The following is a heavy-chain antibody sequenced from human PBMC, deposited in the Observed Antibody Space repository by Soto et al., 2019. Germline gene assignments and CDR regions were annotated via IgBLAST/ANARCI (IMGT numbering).Heavy chain of an antibody. Sequence: QVHLVASGGGVVQPGRSLRLSCAASGFTFSNYAIHWVRQAPGKGLQWVAVISHDGSTKYYADSVKGRATISRDNSKSTLHLQMNSLRAEDTAVYYCAKESGSYSGYFDYWGQGTLVTVSS. CDR2: ISHDGSTK. CDR1: GFTFSNYA. D-gene: IGHD1-26*01. J-gene: IGHJ4*02. CDR3: AKESGSYSGYFDY. V-gene: IGHV3-30-3*01.